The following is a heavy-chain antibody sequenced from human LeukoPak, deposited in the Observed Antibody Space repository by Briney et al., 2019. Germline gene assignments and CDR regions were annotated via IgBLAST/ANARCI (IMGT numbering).Heavy chain of an antibody. CDR1: GFTFGDFA. Sequence: PGGSLRLSCTASGFTFGDFAMSWVRQAPGKGLEWVGFIRSKAYGGTIEYAASVKGRFTIPRDDSKTIAYLQMNSLKTEDTAVYYCSRTYSSGGRGLDYWGQGTLVTVSS. D-gene: IGHD6-19*01. J-gene: IGHJ4*02. V-gene: IGHV3-49*04. CDR2: IRSKAYGGTI. CDR3: SRTYSSGGRGLDY.